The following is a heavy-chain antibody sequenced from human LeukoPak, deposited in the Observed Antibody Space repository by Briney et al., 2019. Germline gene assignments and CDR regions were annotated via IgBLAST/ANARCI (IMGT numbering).Heavy chain of an antibody. D-gene: IGHD6-13*01. CDR2: IYPGDSDT. CDR1: GYSFTSYW. Sequence: GESLKISCKGSGYSFTSYWIGWVRQMPGKGLEWVGIIYPGDSDTRYSPSFQGQVTISADKSISTAYLQWSSLKASDTAMYYCARQRGRGSSWSAPGYFQHWGQGTLVTVSS. V-gene: IGHV5-51*01. J-gene: IGHJ1*01. CDR3: ARQRGRGSSWSAPGYFQH.